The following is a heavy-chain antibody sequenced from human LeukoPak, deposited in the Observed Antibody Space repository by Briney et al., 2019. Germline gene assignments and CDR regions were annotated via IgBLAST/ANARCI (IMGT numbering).Heavy chain of an antibody. CDR2: ISASGST. D-gene: IGHD3-10*02. J-gene: IGHJ4*02. CDR3: ARQYFLILSLYYFDY. Sequence: SQTLSLTCTVSDDSISSGSYYWSWIRQPAGKGLEWIGRISASGSTNYNPSLKSRVTISVNTSKNQFSLKLTSVTAADTAVYYCARQYFLILSLYYFDYWGQGTLVTVSS. V-gene: IGHV4-61*02. CDR1: DDSISSGSYY.